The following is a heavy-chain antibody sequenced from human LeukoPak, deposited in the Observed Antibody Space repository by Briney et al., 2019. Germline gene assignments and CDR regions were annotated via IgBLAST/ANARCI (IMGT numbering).Heavy chain of an antibody. Sequence: ASVKVSCKASGYTFTSYDINWVRQATGQGLEWMGWVNPNSGNTGYAQKFQGRVTMTRNTSISTAYMELSSLRSEDTAVYYCARGLKTGSSDDTDYWGQGTLVTVSS. D-gene: IGHD6-19*01. J-gene: IGHJ4*02. CDR2: VNPNSGNT. V-gene: IGHV1-8*01. CDR3: ARGLKTGSSDDTDY. CDR1: GYTFTSYD.